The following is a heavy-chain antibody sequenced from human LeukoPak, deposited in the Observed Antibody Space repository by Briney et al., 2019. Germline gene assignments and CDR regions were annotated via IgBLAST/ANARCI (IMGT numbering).Heavy chain of an antibody. CDR2: IYYSEST. J-gene: IGHJ4*02. CDR3: ASEYCSSASCRFDN. V-gene: IGHV4-59*01. D-gene: IGHD2-2*01. Sequence: SETLSLTCTVSGGSISNYYWSWIRQPPGKGLEWIGYIYYSESTNYNPSLKSRVTISVDMSKNQFSLKLSSVTAADTAVYYCASEYCSSASCRFDNWGQGTLVTVSS. CDR1: GGSISNYY.